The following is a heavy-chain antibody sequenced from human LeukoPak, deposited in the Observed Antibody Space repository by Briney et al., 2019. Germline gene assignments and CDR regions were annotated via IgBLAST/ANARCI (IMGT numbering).Heavy chain of an antibody. CDR2: ISVYNGNT. D-gene: IGHD2-2*01. CDR3: ARVNCSSTSCRSKFLDY. V-gene: IGHV1-18*01. Sequence: ASVKVSCKASGYIFFGYGVSWVRQALEGGLERMGWISVYNGNTNYVQKLQGRVTMTTDTSTSTPYMELRSVRSDDTAVYYCARVNCSSTSCRSKFLDYWGQGTLVTVSS. J-gene: IGHJ4*02. CDR1: GYIFFGYG.